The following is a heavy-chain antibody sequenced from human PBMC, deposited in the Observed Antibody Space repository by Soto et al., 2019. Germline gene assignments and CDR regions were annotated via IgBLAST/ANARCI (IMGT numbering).Heavy chain of an antibody. CDR3: AKVSAGNYYYGMDV. J-gene: IGHJ6*02. Sequence: EVQLLESGGGLVQPGGSLRLSCAASGFTFSSYAMSWVRQAPGKGLEWVSAISGSGGSTYYADSVKGRFTISRDNSKNTLYLQMNSLRAEDTAVSYCAKVSAGNYYYGMDVWGQGTTVTVSS. D-gene: IGHD6-13*01. V-gene: IGHV3-23*01. CDR2: ISGSGGST. CDR1: GFTFSSYA.